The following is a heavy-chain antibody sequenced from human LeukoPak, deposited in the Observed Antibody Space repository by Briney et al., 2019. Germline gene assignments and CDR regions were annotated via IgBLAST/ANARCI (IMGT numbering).Heavy chain of an antibody. V-gene: IGHV3-21*06. CDR1: GFTFSSYR. D-gene: IGHD1-26*01. Sequence: GGSLRLSCAASGFTFSSYRMNWLRQAPGKGLQWVSSISTRSSHIYYTDSVKGRFTISRDNAKNSLYLQMTGLRVDDTAVYYCAREGTAVSGTMDYWGQGTLVTVSS. CDR2: ISTRSSHI. J-gene: IGHJ4*02. CDR3: AREGTAVSGTMDY.